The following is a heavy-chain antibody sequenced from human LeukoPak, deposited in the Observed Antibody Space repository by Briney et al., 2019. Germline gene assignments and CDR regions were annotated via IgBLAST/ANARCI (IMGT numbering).Heavy chain of an antibody. CDR2: IYYSVST. Sequence: SETLSLTCTVSGGSISSYYWSWIRQPPGKGLEWIGYIYYSVSTNYNPSLKSRVTISLDTSKNQFSLKLSSVTAADAAVYYCARGPYSYDSSGSQYYFDYWGQGTLVTVSS. V-gene: IGHV4-59*01. CDR3: ARGPYSYDSSGSQYYFDY. D-gene: IGHD3-22*01. J-gene: IGHJ4*02. CDR1: GGSISSYY.